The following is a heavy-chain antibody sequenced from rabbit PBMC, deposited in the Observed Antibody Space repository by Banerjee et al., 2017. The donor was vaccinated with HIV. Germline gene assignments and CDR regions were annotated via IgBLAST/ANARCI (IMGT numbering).Heavy chain of an antibody. D-gene: IGHD6-1*01. CDR3: ARDLLNAGYAGYDYPTAFNL. CDR1: GFSFSSSYW. CDR2: IVPGSSIST. V-gene: IGHV1S40*01. J-gene: IGHJ4*01. Sequence: QSLEESGGDLVKPGASLTLTCTASGFSFSSSYWICWVRQAPGKGLEWIACIVPGSSISTAYASWAKGRFTISKTSSTTVTLQMASLTAADTATYFCARDLLNAGYAGYDYPTAFNLWGPGTLVTVS.